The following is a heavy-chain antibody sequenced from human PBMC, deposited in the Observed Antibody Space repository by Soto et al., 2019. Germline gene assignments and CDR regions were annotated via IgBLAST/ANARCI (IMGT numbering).Heavy chain of an antibody. CDR1: GLTCGSYS. CDR2: ISSSSSTI. Sequence: GGSLRLSCAASGLTCGSYSMNWVRQAPGKGLEWVSYISSSSSTIYYADSVKGRFTISRDNSKSTLYLQMNSLRAEDTALYYCAKGRSYYYYYGVDVWGQGTTVTVSS. V-gene: IGHV3-48*01. CDR3: AKGRSYYYYYGVDV. J-gene: IGHJ6*02.